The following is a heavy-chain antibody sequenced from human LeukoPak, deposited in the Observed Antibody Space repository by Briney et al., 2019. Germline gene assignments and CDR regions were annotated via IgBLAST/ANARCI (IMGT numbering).Heavy chain of an antibody. CDR3: ARDRPFFEY. J-gene: IGHJ4*02. CDR1: GFTFSSYA. CDR2: ISGSGGST. Sequence: GGSLRLSCAASGFTFSSYAMSWVHQAPGKGLEWVSDISGSGGSTYYADSVKGRFTISRDNSKDTLYLQMNSLRAEDTAVYYCARDRPFFEYWGQGALVTVSS. V-gene: IGHV3-23*01.